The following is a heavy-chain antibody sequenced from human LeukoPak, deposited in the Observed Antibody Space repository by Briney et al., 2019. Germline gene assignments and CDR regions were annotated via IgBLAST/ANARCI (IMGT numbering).Heavy chain of an antibody. V-gene: IGHV1-69*13. CDR1: GGTFISYA. CDR2: IIPIFGTA. CDR3: ARDGGGYCSSTSCRGDY. J-gene: IGHJ4*02. D-gene: IGHD2-2*01. Sequence: GASVKVSCKASGGTFISYAISWVRQAPGQGLEWMGGIIPIFGTANYAQKFQGRVTITADESTSTAYMELSSLRSEDTAVYYCARDGGGYCSSTSCRGDYWGQGTLVTVSS.